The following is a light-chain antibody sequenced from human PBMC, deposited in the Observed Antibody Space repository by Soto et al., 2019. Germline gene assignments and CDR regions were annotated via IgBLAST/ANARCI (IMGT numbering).Light chain of an antibody. CDR1: SSDVGGYNY. J-gene: IGLJ1*01. V-gene: IGLV2-14*01. CDR2: DVS. CDR3: NIYTSSSTV. Sequence: QSALTQPASVSGSPGQSITISCTGTSSDVGGYNYVSWYQQHPGKAPKLMIYDVSNRPSGVSNRFSGSKSGNTASLTISGLQAEDEANYYCNIYTSSSTVFGTGTKVPV.